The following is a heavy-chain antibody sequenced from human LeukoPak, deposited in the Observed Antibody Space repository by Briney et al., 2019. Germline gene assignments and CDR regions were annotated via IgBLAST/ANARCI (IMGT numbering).Heavy chain of an antibody. CDR1: GFIIISYR. V-gene: IGHV3-7*01. CDR3: ARPAYCGGNCYYFPDY. J-gene: IGHJ4*02. Sequence: GGSLRLSCAASGFIIISYRMSWVRQAPGKGLEWVANIKQDGSEKYYVDSVKGRFTISRDNAKNSLYLQMNSLRAEDTAVYYCARPAYCGGNCYYFPDYWGQGTLVTVSS. D-gene: IGHD2-21*02. CDR2: IKQDGSEK.